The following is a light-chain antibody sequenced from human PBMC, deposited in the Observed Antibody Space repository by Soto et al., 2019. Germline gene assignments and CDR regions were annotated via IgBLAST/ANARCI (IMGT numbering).Light chain of an antibody. CDR1: QSVGSL. J-gene: IGKJ2*01. CDR3: QQSYSLPYT. Sequence: DTQMTQSPSSLSASVGDRVTITCRASQSVGSLLNWFQQKPGKAPKLLIYAASTLQSGAPSRFSGSRAGTDFTLIISSLQPEDFATYYCQQSYSLPYTFGQGTKLEI. CDR2: AAS. V-gene: IGKV1-39*01.